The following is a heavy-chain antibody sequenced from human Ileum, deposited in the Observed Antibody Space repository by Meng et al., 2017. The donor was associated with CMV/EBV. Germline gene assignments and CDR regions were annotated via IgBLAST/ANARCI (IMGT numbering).Heavy chain of an antibody. Sequence: SCKASGYTFTSYYMHWVRQAPGQGLEWMGIINSSGGSTSYAQKFQGRVTMTRDTSTSTVYMELSSLRSEDTAVYYCARVATSQLLFDYWGQGTLVTVSS. CDR3: ARVATSQLLFDY. CDR2: INSSGGST. J-gene: IGHJ4*02. D-gene: IGHD2-2*01. V-gene: IGHV1-46*01. CDR1: GYTFTSYY.